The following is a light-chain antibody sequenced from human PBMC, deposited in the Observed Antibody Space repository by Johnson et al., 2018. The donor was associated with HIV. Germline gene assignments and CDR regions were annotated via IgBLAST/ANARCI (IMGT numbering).Light chain of an antibody. Sequence: QSVLTQPPSVSAAPGQRVTISCSGSSSNIGNNYVSWYQQLPGTAPKLLIYENNKRPSGIPDRFSGSQSGTSATLGITGLQTGDEADYYCGTWDSSLNTEVFGTGTKVTVL. CDR3: GTWDSSLNTEV. J-gene: IGLJ1*01. V-gene: IGLV1-51*02. CDR2: ENN. CDR1: SSNIGNNY.